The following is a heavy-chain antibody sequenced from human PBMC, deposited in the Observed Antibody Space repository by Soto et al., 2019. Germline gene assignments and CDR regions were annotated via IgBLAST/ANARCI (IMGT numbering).Heavy chain of an antibody. D-gene: IGHD2-15*01. CDR1: GFTVSKAW. CDR3: TTDRLANLGVVVAAPSTSY. V-gene: IGHV3-15*01. Sequence: GGSLRLSCVVSGFTVSKAWMSWVRQVPGKGLEWVGRIKSKIDSGTTDYAAPVKGRATISRDDSENTLYLQINSLKIEDTGVYYCTTDRLANLGVVVAAPSTSYWGQGTLVTVSS. CDR2: IKSKIDSGTT. J-gene: IGHJ4*02.